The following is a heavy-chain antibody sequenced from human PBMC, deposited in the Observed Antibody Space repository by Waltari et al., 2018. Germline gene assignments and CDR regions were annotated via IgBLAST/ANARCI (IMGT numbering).Heavy chain of an antibody. CDR2: ISHSGDT. Sequence: QVQLQASGPGLVKSSETLSLTCTVSGESLSSSDCWTWVRQSPGKGLEWIGEISHSGDTDYHPSLKGRVTIAADRSRNQFSLNLNSVTTADTAVYYCARARYFGLLFAWFDPWGQGTLVTVSS. CDR1: GESLSSSDC. CDR3: ARARYFGLLFAWFDP. D-gene: IGHD2-21*02. V-gene: IGHV4-4*02. J-gene: IGHJ5*02.